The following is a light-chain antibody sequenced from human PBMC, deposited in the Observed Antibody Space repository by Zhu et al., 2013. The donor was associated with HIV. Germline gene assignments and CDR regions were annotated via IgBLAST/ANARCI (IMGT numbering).Light chain of an antibody. CDR3: QSYDSTLSASV. V-gene: IGLV1-40*01. CDR1: SSNIGADYD. J-gene: IGLJ2*01. CDR2: GNT. Sequence: QSVLTQPPSVSGAPGQRVTISCTGSSSNIGADYDVHWYQQVPGTAPKRLIYGNTNRPSGVPDRFSGSKSGTSASLAITGLHTEDEAYYYCQSYDSTLSASVFGGGTKLTVL.